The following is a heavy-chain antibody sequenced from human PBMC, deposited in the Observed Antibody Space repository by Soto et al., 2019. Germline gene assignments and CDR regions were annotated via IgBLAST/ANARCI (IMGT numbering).Heavy chain of an antibody. D-gene: IGHD5-12*01. CDR1: GFTFSSYG. CDR2: ISYDGSNK. V-gene: IGHV3-30*18. J-gene: IGHJ4*02. CDR3: AKDGPDGYISDY. Sequence: QVQLVESGGGVVQPGRSLRLSCAASGFTFSSYGMHWVRQAPGKGLEWVAVISYDGSNKYYADSVKGRFTISRDNSKNTLYLQMNSLRAEDTAVYYCAKDGPDGYISDYWGQGTLVTVSS.